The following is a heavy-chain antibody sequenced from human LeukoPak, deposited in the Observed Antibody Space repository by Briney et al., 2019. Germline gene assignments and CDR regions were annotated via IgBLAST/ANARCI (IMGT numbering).Heavy chain of an antibody. Sequence: GASVQVSRKASRGTFSSYAISWVRQAPGKGLEWMGGIIPIFGTANYAQKFQGRVTITADESTSTAYMELSSLRSEDTAVYYCARSMGYCSSTSCPFDYWGQGTLVTVSS. J-gene: IGHJ4*02. CDR1: RGTFSSYA. D-gene: IGHD2-2*01. CDR2: IIPIFGTA. CDR3: ARSMGYCSSTSCPFDY. V-gene: IGHV1-69*13.